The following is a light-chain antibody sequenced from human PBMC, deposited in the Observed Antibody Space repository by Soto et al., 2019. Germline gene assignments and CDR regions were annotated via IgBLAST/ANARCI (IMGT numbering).Light chain of an antibody. CDR1: QDIYTY. CDR3: QHYNKAPWT. CDR2: GAS. Sequence: IQMTQSPSSLSASVGDRVTITCRAGQDIYTYLAWYQHRPGKAPELLIYGASTLQAGVPSRFSGGGSGTHFVLTISSLQPEDVATYYCQHYNKAPWTFGQGTKV. J-gene: IGKJ1*01. V-gene: IGKV1-27*01.